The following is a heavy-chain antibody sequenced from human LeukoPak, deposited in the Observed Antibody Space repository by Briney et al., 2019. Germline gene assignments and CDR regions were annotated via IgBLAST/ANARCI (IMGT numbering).Heavy chain of an antibody. J-gene: IGHJ4*02. CDR1: GFTFSSYA. V-gene: IGHV3-23*01. CDR2: ISGSGGST. Sequence: GGSLRLSCAASGFTFSSYAMSWVRQAPGKGLEWVSAISGSGGSTYYADSVKGRFTISRDNSKNTLYLQMNSLRAEDTAVYYCAKDWGYYGSGSYGAWGQGTLVTVSS. CDR3: AKDWGYYGSGSYGA. D-gene: IGHD3-10*01.